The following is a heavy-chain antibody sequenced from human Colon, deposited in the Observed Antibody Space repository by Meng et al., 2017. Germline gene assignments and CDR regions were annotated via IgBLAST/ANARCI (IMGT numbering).Heavy chain of an antibody. J-gene: IGHJ4*02. D-gene: IGHD3-22*01. CDR2: ISAYNGNT. CDR1: GYTFTSYG. CDR3: ARDRSPSYYYDSSGYYYTDY. V-gene: IGHV1-18*01. Sequence: ASVKVSCKASGYTFTSYGISWVRQAPGQGLEWMGWISAYNGNTNYAQKLQGRVTMTTDTSTSTAYMELRSLRSDDTAVYYCARDRSPSYYYDSSGYYYTDYWGQGTLVTVSS.